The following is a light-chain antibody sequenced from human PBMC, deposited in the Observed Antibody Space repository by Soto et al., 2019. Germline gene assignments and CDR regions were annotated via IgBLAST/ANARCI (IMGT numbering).Light chain of an antibody. J-gene: IGKJ4*01. CDR2: GAS. Sequence: EIVMTQSPATLSVSPGETATLSCRASQSVGSAVAWYQLKPGQGPRLLIVGASIRATGVPGRFSGGGSGTEFTLTISSLQSEDFAVYYGQQYRNWPPLTVGGGTTVEIK. CDR1: QSVGSA. V-gene: IGKV3-15*01. CDR3: QQYRNWPPLT.